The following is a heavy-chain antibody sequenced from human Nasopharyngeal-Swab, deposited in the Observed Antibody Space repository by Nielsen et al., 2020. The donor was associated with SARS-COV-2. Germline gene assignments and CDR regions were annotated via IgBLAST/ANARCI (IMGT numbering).Heavy chain of an antibody. J-gene: IGHJ4*02. CDR2: IDYRRRT. V-gene: IGHV4-39*01. D-gene: IGHD1-26*01. Sequence: SETLSLTCTVSGCSFSDTDYFWGWIRQPPVTGLEWIGNIDYRRRTFYNPSLKSRVSISVDMSKNQFSLNLHSVTAADTGVYYCANYYVGVDGQKRFDDWGQGTLVTVSS. CDR3: ANYYVGVDGQKRFDD. CDR1: GCSFSDTDYF.